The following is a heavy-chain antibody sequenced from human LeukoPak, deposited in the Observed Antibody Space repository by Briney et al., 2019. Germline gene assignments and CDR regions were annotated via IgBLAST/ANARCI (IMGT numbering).Heavy chain of an antibody. D-gene: IGHD2-2*01. V-gene: IGHV4-34*01. CDR3: AREIVVVPAAPGWFDP. J-gene: IGHJ5*02. Sequence: SETLSLTCTVSGGSISSYYWSWIRQPPGKGLEWIGEINHSGSTNYNPSLKSRVTISVDTSKNQFSLKLSSVTAADTAVYYCAREIVVVPAAPGWFDPWGQGTLVTVSS. CDR1: GGSISSYY. CDR2: INHSGST.